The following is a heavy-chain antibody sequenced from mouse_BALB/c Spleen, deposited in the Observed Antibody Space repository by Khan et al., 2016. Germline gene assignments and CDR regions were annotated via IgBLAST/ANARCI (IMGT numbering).Heavy chain of an antibody. CDR2: IWGDGTT. J-gene: IGHJ4*01. V-gene: IGHV2-6-7*01. D-gene: IGHD2-2*01. CDR3: ARVGWVYYAMDY. Sequence: VELVESGPGLVAPSQSLSITCTVSGFSLIAYGVNWVRQPPGKSLEWLGMIWGDGTTDYNSALKSRLNITKDNSKSQVFLKMNSLQTDDTARSYCARVGWVYYAMDYWGQGTSVTVSS. CDR1: GFSLIAYG.